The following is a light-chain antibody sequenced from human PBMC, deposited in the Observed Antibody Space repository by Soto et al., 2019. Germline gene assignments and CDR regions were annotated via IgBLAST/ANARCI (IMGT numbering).Light chain of an antibody. J-gene: IGKJ1*01. CDR1: MSISSW. CDR2: KAS. V-gene: IGKV1-5*03. Sequence: DIQMTQSPSTLSASVGECITITCRTRMSISSWLAWYQQKPGKAPKLLIYKASSLESGVPSRFSGSGSGTEFTLTISTLQPDDFATYYCQQYNSYSWTFGQGTKVEIK. CDR3: QQYNSYSWT.